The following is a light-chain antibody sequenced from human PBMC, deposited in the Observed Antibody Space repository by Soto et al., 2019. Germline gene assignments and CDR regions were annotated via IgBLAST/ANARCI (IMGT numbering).Light chain of an antibody. CDR1: SDDVGGYNY. V-gene: IGLV2-14*01. CDR3: SSYASSGAVL. CDR2: EGS. J-gene: IGLJ2*01. Sequence: QSVLTQPASVSGSPGQSITMSCTGTSDDVGGYNYVSWYQHHPGKAPKLLIFEGSNRPSRISSRFTASKSGNTASLTISGLQAEDEADYYCSSYASSGAVLFGGGTKLTVL.